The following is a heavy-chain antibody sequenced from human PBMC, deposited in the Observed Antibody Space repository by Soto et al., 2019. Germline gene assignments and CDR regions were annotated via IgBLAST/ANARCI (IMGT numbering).Heavy chain of an antibody. CDR2: INHSGST. J-gene: IGHJ4*02. D-gene: IGHD2-2*01. CDR1: GGSFSGYY. V-gene: IGHV4-34*01. CDR3: ARVGYCSSTSCQGRRSFDY. Sequence: PSETLSLTCAVYGGSFSGYYWSWIRQPPGKGLEWIGEINHSGSTNYNPSLKSRVTISVDTSKNQFSLKLSSVTAADTAVYYCARVGYCSSTSCQGRRSFDYWGQGTLVTVSS.